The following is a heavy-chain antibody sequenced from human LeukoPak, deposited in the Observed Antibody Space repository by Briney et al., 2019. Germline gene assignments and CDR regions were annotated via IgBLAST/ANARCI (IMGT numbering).Heavy chain of an antibody. Sequence: ASVKVSCKASGYTFTGYYMHWVRQAPGQGLEWMGWINPNSGGTNYAQKFQGRVTMTRDTSISTAYMELSRLRSDDTAVYYCARGKVELRLEHYYYYYYMDVWGKGTTVTVSS. D-gene: IGHD1-7*01. J-gene: IGHJ6*03. CDR3: ARGKVELRLEHYYYYYYMDV. CDR1: GYTFTGYY. CDR2: INPNSGGT. V-gene: IGHV1-2*02.